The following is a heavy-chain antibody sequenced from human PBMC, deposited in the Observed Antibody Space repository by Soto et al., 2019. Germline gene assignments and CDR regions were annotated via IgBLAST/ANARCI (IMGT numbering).Heavy chain of an antibody. CDR2: IYYSGST. Sequence: SETLSLTCTVSGGSVSSGSYYWSWIRQPPGRGLEWIGYIYYSGSTNYNPSLKSRVTISVDTSKNQFSLKLNSMTAADTAVYYCARHNYGSGSTYFDYWGQGTLVTVSS. CDR3: ARHNYGSGSTYFDY. CDR1: GGSVSSGSYY. V-gene: IGHV4-61*01. D-gene: IGHD3-10*01. J-gene: IGHJ4*02.